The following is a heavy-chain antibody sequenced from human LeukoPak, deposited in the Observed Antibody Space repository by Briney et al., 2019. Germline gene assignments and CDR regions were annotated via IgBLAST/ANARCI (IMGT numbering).Heavy chain of an antibody. CDR2: IIPIFGTA. V-gene: IGHV1-69*13. D-gene: IGHD1-1*01. CDR3: ARGYNWNDVGAFDI. J-gene: IGHJ3*02. Sequence: SVKVSCTASGYIFTSYDINWVRQAPGQGLEWMGGIIPIFGTANYAQKFQGRVTITADESTSTAYMELSSLRSEDTAVYYCARGYNWNDVGAFDIWGQGTMVTVSS. CDR1: GYIFTSYD.